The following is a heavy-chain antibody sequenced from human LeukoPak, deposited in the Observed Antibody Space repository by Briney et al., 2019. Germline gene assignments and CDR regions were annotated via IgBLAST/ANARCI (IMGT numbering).Heavy chain of an antibody. CDR1: GGSISSSSYY. D-gene: IGHD3-9*01. V-gene: IGHV4-39*07. J-gene: IGHJ4*02. CDR2: IYYSGST. Sequence: SETLSLTCTVSGGSISSSSYYWGWIRQPPGKGLEWIGSIYYSGSTYYNPSLKSRVTISVDTSKSQFSLKLSSVTAADTAVYYCARVCPFLTGYYGLDYWGQGTLVTVSS. CDR3: ARVCPFLTGYYGLDY.